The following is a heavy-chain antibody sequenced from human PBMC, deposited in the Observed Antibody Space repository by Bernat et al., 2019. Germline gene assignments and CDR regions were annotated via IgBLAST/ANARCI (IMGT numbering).Heavy chain of an antibody. CDR3: ARDASAPPPSRDGYNWGLSYFDY. Sequence: QVQLVESGGGVVQPGRSLRLSCAASGFTFSSYGMHWVRQAPGKGLEWVVVISYDGSNKYYADSVKGRFTISRDNSKNTLYLQMNSLRAEDTAVYYCARDASAPPPSRDGYNWGLSYFDYWGQGTLVTVSS. J-gene: IGHJ4*02. D-gene: IGHD5-24*01. V-gene: IGHV3-30*03. CDR1: GFTFSSYG. CDR2: ISYDGSNK.